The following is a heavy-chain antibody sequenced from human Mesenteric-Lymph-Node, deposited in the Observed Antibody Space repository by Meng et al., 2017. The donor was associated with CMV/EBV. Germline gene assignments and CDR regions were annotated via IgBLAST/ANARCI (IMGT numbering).Heavy chain of an antibody. J-gene: IGHJ4*02. V-gene: IGHV1-69*01. D-gene: IGHD1-1*01. Sequence: CKASGYTFTSYGISWVRQAPGQGLEWMGWIIPMFETPNYAQKFQARVKIAADESTNTAYMELSSLRSDDTALYYCATESRNEKYLLEYWGQGTLVTVSS. CDR3: ATESRNEKYLLEY. CDR1: GYTFTSYG. CDR2: IIPMFETP.